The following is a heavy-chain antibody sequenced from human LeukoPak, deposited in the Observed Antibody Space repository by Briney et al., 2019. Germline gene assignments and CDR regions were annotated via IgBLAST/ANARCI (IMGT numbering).Heavy chain of an antibody. D-gene: IGHD3-9*01. CDR3: ARHLVGHYDILTGCRPPSWFDP. V-gene: IGHV4-39*01. Sequence: SETLSLTCTVSGGSISSSSYYWGWIRQPPGKGLEWIGSIYYSGSTYYNPSLKSRVTISVDTSKNQFSLKLSSVTAADTAVYYCARHLVGHYDILTGCRPPSWFDPWGQGTLVTVSS. CDR1: GGSISSSSYY. CDR2: IYYSGST. J-gene: IGHJ5*02.